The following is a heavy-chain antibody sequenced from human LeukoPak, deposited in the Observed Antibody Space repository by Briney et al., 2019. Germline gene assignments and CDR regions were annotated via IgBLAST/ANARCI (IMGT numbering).Heavy chain of an antibody. V-gene: IGHV3-48*04. D-gene: IGHD2/OR15-2a*01. Sequence: GGSLRLSCAASGFTFSSYWMHWVRQAPGKGLEWVSYINTIGTTIYYADSLKGRFTISRDNAKNSLSLQMDSLRAEDTAVYYCARGDFGRYAFDFWGQGTMVTVSS. CDR1: GFTFSSYW. J-gene: IGHJ3*01. CDR3: ARGDFGRYAFDF. CDR2: INTIGTTI.